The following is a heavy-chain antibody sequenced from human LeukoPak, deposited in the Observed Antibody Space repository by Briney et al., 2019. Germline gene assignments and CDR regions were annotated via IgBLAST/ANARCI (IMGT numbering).Heavy chain of an antibody. CDR1: GGSISSSSYY. V-gene: IGHV4-39*07. J-gene: IGHJ6*03. D-gene: IGHD1-7*01. Sequence: PSETLSLTCTVSGGSISSSSYYWGWIRQPPGKGLEWIGTIYYSGSTYYNPSLKSRVTISVDTSKNQFSLKLSSVTAADTAVYYCARGAYNWNSYERRYYYYYMDVWGKGTTVTVSS. CDR3: ARGAYNWNSYERRYYYYYMDV. CDR2: IYYSGST.